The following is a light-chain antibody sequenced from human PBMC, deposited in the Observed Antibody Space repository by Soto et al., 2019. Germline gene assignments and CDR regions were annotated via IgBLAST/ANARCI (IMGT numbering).Light chain of an antibody. V-gene: IGKV1-5*03. J-gene: IGKJ5*01. CDR3: QQYNSYSSIT. CDR1: QSISSW. Sequence: DIQMTQSPSTLSASVGDRVTITCRASQSISSWLAWYQQKPGKAPKLLIYKASSLESGVPSRFSGSGSGTEFNLTISSLQPDDFATYYCQQYNSYSSITFGQGTPLEIK. CDR2: KAS.